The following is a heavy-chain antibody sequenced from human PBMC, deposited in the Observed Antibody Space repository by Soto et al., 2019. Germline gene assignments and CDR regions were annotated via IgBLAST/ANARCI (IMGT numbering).Heavy chain of an antibody. CDR2: IYYSGTT. CDR3: ARNYGHCLDI. J-gene: IGHJ3*02. V-gene: IGHV4-61*05. CDR1: GDSITSSSHY. Sequence: SETLSLTCTVSGDSITSSSHYWGWIRQPPGKGLECIAYIYYSGTTNYNPSLKSRVTISVDTSKNQFSLKLSSVTAADTAVYYCARNYGHCLDIWGQGTMVTVSS. D-gene: IGHD1-7*01.